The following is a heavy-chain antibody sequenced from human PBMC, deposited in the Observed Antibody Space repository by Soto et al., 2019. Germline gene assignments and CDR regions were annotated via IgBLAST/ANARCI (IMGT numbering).Heavy chain of an antibody. CDR2: IIPIFGTA. Sequence: VASVKVSCKASGGTFSSYAISWVRQAPGQGLEWMGGIIPIFGTANYAQKFQGRVTITADESTSTAYMELSSLRSEDTAVYYCARWMGSTVTTQGLGYYYGMDVWGQGTTVTVSS. CDR1: GGTFSSYA. D-gene: IGHD4-17*01. CDR3: ARWMGSTVTTQGLGYYYGMDV. J-gene: IGHJ6*02. V-gene: IGHV1-69*13.